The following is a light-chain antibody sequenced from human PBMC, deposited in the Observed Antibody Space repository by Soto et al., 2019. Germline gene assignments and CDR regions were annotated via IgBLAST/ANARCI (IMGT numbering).Light chain of an antibody. CDR1: QTISRW. CDR3: QQYNSYWT. V-gene: IGKV1-5*01. CDR2: TAS. Sequence: IQMTQSHSTLSSSVGATVTITCRASQTISRWLAWYQQKPGKAPRLLIYTASTLESGVPSRFSASGSGTEFTLTISSLQPDDFAIYYCQQYNSYWTFAQGAKVDI. J-gene: IGKJ1*01.